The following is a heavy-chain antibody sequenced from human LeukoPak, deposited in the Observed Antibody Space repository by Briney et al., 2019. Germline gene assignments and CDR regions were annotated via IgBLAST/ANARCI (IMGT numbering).Heavy chain of an antibody. J-gene: IGHJ3*02. CDR2: INPNSGGA. CDR1: GYTFSGYY. D-gene: IGHD2-21*02. CDR3: ARAYCGGDCYTASDI. Sequence: ASVKVSCKASGYTFSGYYMYWVRQAPGQGLEWMGWINPNSGGAKYPQKFQARVTMTRDTSISTAYMEVSRLRSDDTAVYYCARAYCGGDCYTASDIWGQGTMVTVSS. V-gene: IGHV1-2*02.